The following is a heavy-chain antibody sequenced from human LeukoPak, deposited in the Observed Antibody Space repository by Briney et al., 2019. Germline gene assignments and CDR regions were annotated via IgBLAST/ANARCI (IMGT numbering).Heavy chain of an antibody. V-gene: IGHV1-2*06. D-gene: IGHD2-21*02. CDR2: INPNSGAT. CDR3: ARDGKETADRNTALDY. Sequence: ASVKVSCKASGYTFTGYYMHWVRQAPGQGLEWMGRINPNSGATNYAQMFQGRVTMTRDTFISTAYIELSRLSSDDTAVYYCARDGKETADRNTALDYWGQGSLVTVSS. CDR1: GYTFTGYY. J-gene: IGHJ4*02.